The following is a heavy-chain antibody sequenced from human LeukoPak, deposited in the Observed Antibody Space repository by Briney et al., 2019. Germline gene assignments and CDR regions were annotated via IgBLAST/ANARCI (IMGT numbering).Heavy chain of an antibody. Sequence: GGSLRLSCAASGFTFSSYSMNWVRQAPGKGLEWVSYISSSSSTIYYADSVKGRFTISRDNAKNSLYLQMNSLRAEDTAVYYCARDPGGYCSGGSCYSNGYYFDYWGQGTLVTVSS. CDR1: GFTFSSYS. CDR3: ARDPGGYCSGGSCYSNGYYFDY. V-gene: IGHV3-48*04. J-gene: IGHJ4*02. CDR2: ISSSSSTI. D-gene: IGHD2-15*01.